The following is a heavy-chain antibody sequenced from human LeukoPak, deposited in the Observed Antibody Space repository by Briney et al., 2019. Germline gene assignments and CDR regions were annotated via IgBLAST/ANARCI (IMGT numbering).Heavy chain of an antibody. CDR1: GYSFTSFW. J-gene: IGHJ4*02. D-gene: IGHD2-2*01. CDR3: ARGYCSSTSCEDY. Sequence: GESLKISCKGSGYSFTSFWMGWVRQMPGKGLEWMGIIYPGDSDTRYSPSFQGQVTISADKSISTAYLQWSSLKASDTAMYYCARGYCSSTSCEDYWGQGTLVTVSS. V-gene: IGHV5-51*01. CDR2: IYPGDSDT.